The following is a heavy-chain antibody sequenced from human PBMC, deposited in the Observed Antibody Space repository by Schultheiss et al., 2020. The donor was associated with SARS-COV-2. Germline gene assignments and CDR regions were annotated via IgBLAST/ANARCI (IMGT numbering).Heavy chain of an antibody. CDR2: ISSSSSYI. J-gene: IGHJ2*01. D-gene: IGHD3-10*01. CDR3: AREVWSPNAGGWYFDL. Sequence: GESLKISCAASGFTFSNAWMSWVRQAPGKGLEWVSSISSSSSYIYYADSVKGRFTISRDNAKNSLFLQMNSLRAEDTAVYYCAREVWSPNAGGWYFDLWGRGTLVTVSS. V-gene: IGHV3-21*01. CDR1: GFTFSNAW.